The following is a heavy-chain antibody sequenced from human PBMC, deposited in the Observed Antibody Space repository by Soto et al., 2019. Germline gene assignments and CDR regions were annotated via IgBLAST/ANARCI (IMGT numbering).Heavy chain of an antibody. J-gene: IGHJ4*02. CDR3: ARLEGLATISYYFDY. CDR1: GGSISSGGYY. V-gene: IGHV4-31*03. Sequence: TSETLSLTCTVSGGSISSGGYYWSWIRQHPGKGLEWIGYIYYSGNTYYNPSLKSRVTISVDKSKSQFSLKLNSVTAADSAVYFCARLEGLATISYYFDYWGQGTLVTVSS. CDR2: IYYSGNT. D-gene: IGHD3-9*01.